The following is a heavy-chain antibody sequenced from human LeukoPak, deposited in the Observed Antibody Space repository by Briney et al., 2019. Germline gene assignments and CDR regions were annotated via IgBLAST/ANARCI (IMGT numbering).Heavy chain of an antibody. D-gene: IGHD6-13*01. CDR1: GYTFITYD. CDR2: ISAYNGNT. V-gene: IGHV1-18*01. J-gene: IGHJ3*02. CDR3: ARDQSVRLLQTSSTYFKHVFAI. Sequence: ASVKVSCKASGYTFITYDINWVRQAPGQGLEWMGWISAYNGNTNYAQSLKDRVTMTTDTSTSTAYMELRSLRFDDTAVYYCARDQSVRLLQTSSTYFKHVFAIWGQGSMVTVSS.